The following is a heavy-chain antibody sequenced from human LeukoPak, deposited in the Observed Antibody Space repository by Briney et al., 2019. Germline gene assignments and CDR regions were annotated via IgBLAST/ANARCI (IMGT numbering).Heavy chain of an antibody. Sequence: GGSLRLSCAASGFTVRSTYMSWVRQAPGKGLEWVSLLFGTDTTFYADSVKGRFAISRDDAQNTLYLQMNSLIAEDTAMYYCARQDYYDRRFDPWGQGTLVTVSS. J-gene: IGHJ5*02. CDR1: GFTVRSTY. CDR3: ARQDYYDRRFDP. D-gene: IGHD3-22*01. CDR2: LFGTDTT. V-gene: IGHV3-66*04.